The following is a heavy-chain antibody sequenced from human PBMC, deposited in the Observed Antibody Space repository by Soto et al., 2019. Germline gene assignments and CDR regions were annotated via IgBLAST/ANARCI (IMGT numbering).Heavy chain of an antibody. J-gene: IGHJ4*02. Sequence: QVQLVASGGGVVQPGRSLRLSCAASGFTFSSYAMHWVRQAPGKGLEWVAVISYDGSNKYYADSVKGRFTISGDNSKNTLYLQMNSLRAEDTAVYYCARAGRDYYGSGYYFDYWGQGTLVTVSS. D-gene: IGHD3-10*01. CDR1: GFTFSSYA. CDR2: ISYDGSNK. V-gene: IGHV3-30-3*01. CDR3: ARAGRDYYGSGYYFDY.